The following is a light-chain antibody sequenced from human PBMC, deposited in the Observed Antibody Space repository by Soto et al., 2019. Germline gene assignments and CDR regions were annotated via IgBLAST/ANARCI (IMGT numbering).Light chain of an antibody. CDR1: SGHSRYL. V-gene: IGLV4-60*02. CDR2: LEGSGSY. CDR3: ETWDSNTRV. Sequence: QSVLTQSSSASASLGSSVKLTCTLSSGHSRYLIAWHQQQPGKAPRYLMKLEGSGSYSKGSGVPDRFSGSSSGADRSLTISNLQFEDEADYYCETWDSNTRVFGGGTQLTVL. J-gene: IGLJ3*02.